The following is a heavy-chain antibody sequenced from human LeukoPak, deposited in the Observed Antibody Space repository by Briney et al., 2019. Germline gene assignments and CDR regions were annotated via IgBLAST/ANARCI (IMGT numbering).Heavy chain of an antibody. D-gene: IGHD6-6*01. CDR2: IKQDGSEK. CDR1: GFTFSSYW. CDR3: ATSIAARRFDY. Sequence: GGSLRLSCAASGFTFSSYWMSWVRQAPGKGLEWVANIKQDGSEKYYVDSVKGRFTISRDNAKNSQYLQMNSLRAEDTAVYYCATSIAARRFDYWGQGTLVTVSS. J-gene: IGHJ4*02. V-gene: IGHV3-7*01.